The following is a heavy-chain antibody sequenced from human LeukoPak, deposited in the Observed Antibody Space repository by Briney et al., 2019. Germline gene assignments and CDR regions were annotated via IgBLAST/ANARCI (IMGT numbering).Heavy chain of an antibody. Sequence: ASVKVSCKASGYTFTGYYMHWVRQAPGQGLEWMGWINPNSGGTNYAQKFQGWVTMTRDTSISTAYMELSRLRSDDTAVYYCASWDLVDTAMADAFDIWGQGTMVTVSS. V-gene: IGHV1-2*04. CDR2: INPNSGGT. J-gene: IGHJ3*02. D-gene: IGHD5-18*01. CDR1: GYTFTGYY. CDR3: ASWDLVDTAMADAFDI.